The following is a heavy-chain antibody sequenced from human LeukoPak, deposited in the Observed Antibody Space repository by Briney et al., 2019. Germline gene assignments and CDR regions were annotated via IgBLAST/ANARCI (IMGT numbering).Heavy chain of an antibody. Sequence: SETLSLTCTVSGGSVSSGCYYWSWIRQPPGKGPEWIGYIYYSGSTNYNPSLKSRVTISVDTSKNQFSLKLDSVTAADTAVYYCARGREAMGEPMIDYWGQGTLVTVSS. D-gene: IGHD5-18*01. CDR3: ARGREAMGEPMIDY. CDR1: GGSVSSGCYY. V-gene: IGHV4-61*01. J-gene: IGHJ4*02. CDR2: IYYSGST.